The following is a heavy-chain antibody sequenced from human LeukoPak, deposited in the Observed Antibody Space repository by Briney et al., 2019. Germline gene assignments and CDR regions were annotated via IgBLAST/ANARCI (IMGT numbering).Heavy chain of an antibody. D-gene: IGHD3-22*01. Sequence: GGSLRLSCAVSGFTFSSYEMNWVRQAPGKGLEWLSYMSANSNSIYYEDSVRGRFTISRDNGMNSMYLQMNSLRGKATAISECARASYDSNGYYRIDSWGQGTMVTVSS. V-gene: IGHV3-48*03. CDR3: ARASYDSNGYYRIDS. CDR2: MSANSNSI. CDR1: GFTFSSYE. J-gene: IGHJ3*02.